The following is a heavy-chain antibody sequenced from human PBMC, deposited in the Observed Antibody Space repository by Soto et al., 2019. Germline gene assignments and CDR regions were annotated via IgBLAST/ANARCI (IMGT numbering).Heavy chain of an antibody. V-gene: IGHV4-31*03. Sequence: QVQLQESGPGLVKPSQTLSLTCTVSGGSISSGGYYWSWIRQHPGKGLEWIGYIYYSGSTYYNPSRKSGVTRSVVTSKNQFARKLSSVTAAGTAVYYCASGHDYGGTGWGQGTLVTVSS. CDR1: GGSISSGGYY. D-gene: IGHD4-17*01. J-gene: IGHJ4*02. CDR3: ASGHDYGGTG. CDR2: IYYSGST.